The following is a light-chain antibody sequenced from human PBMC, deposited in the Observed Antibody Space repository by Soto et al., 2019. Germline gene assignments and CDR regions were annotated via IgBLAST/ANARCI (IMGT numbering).Light chain of an antibody. CDR3: QQTYSTPWT. CDR1: QNIESY. CDR2: DAA. J-gene: IGKJ1*01. V-gene: IGKV1-39*01. Sequence: DIQMTQSPSSLSASVGDRVTITCRASQNIESYLNWYQQRPGKAPRLLIHDAASLQSGVPSRFSGSGSGTDFALTINSLQPEDFATMYCQQTYSTPWTFGQGTRVEIK.